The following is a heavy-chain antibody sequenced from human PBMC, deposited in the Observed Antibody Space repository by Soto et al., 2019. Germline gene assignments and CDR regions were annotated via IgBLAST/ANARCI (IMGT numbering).Heavy chain of an antibody. J-gene: IGHJ6*02. CDR2: ISAYNGNT. V-gene: IGHV1-18*01. CDR1: GYTFTSYG. Sequence: ASVKVSCKASGYTFTSYGISWVRQAPGQGLEWMGWISAYNGNTNYAQKLQGRVTMTTDTSTSTAYMELRSLRSDDTAVYYCARLTVPVFNVHRGGMDVWGQGTTVTVS. D-gene: IGHD4-17*01. CDR3: ARLTVPVFNVHRGGMDV.